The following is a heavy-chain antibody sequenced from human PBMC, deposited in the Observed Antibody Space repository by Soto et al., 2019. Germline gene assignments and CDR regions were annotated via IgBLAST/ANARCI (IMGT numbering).Heavy chain of an antibody. Sequence: PSETLSLTCTVSGGSMSEYFWSWIRQSPGKGLEWIGYVYYLGSTDYNPSLKSRVTISVDTSKRQFSLKLSSVTVADTAVYYCARDGYDGSGSPYPDYWGPGAQVTFSS. V-gene: IGHV4-59*01. CDR2: VYYLGST. J-gene: IGHJ4*02. CDR1: GGSMSEYF. CDR3: ARDGYDGSGSPYPDY. D-gene: IGHD3-10*01.